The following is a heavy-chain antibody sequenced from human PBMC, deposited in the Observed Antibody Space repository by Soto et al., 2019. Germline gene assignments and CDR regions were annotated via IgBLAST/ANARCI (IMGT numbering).Heavy chain of an antibody. Sequence: ACAASGFSFSSYEMNWVRQAPGKGLEWVSYISSSGSTVQYADSVKGRFTISRDNAKNSLYLQMNCLRAEDTAVYYCAPQPTGMDVWGQGTTVTVSS. J-gene: IGHJ6*02. V-gene: IGHV3-48*03. CDR2: ISSSGSTV. CDR3: APQPTGMDV. CDR1: GFSFSSYE. D-gene: IGHD4-17*01.